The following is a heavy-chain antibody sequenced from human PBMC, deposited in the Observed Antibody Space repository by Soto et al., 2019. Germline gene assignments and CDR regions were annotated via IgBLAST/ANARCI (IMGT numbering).Heavy chain of an antibody. D-gene: IGHD3-9*01. CDR1: GGSISSGDYY. CDR3: ARDFKVDKASVNYYYGMDV. J-gene: IGHJ6*02. Sequence: SETLSLTCSVSGGSISSGDYYWSWIRQPPGKGLEWIGYIYYSGSTYYNPSLKSRVTISVDTSKNQFSLKLSSVTAADTAVYYCARDFKVDKASVNYYYGMDVWGQGTTVTVSS. V-gene: IGHV4-30-4*01. CDR2: IYYSGST.